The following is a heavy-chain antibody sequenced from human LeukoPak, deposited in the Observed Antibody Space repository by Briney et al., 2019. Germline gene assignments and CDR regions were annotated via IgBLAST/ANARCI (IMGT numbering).Heavy chain of an antibody. CDR2: ISGSGGST. V-gene: IGHV3-23*01. CDR3: AKDGSFAQATGAFDI. CDR1: GFTFSSYA. J-gene: IGHJ3*02. Sequence: GGSLRLSCAASGFTFSSYAMSWVRQAPGKGLEWASAISGSGGSTYYADSVKGRFTISRDNSKNTLYLQMNSLRAEDTAVYYCAKDGSFAQATGAFDIWGLGTMVTVSS.